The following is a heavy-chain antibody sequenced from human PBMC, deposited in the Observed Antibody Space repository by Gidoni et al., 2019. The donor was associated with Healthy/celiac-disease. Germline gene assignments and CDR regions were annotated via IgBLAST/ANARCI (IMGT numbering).Heavy chain of an antibody. CDR3: ARTGGYDSGWVVGYFDY. V-gene: IGHV3-48*03. CDR2: ISSSGSTI. Sequence: EVQLVESGGGLVQPGGSLRLSCAASGFTFSSYEMNWVRQAPGKGMEWVSYISSSGSTIYYADSVKGRFTISRDNAKNSLYLQMNSLRAEDTAVYYCARTGGYDSGWVVGYFDYWGQGTLVTVSS. CDR1: GFTFSSYE. J-gene: IGHJ4*02. D-gene: IGHD5-12*01.